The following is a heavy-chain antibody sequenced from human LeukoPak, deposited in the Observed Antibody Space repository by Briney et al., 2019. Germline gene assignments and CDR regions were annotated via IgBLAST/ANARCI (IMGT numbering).Heavy chain of an antibody. CDR2: IHGTGST. CDR3: ARAVSTLYYFDY. CDR1: SDSICTYY. J-gene: IGHJ4*02. Sequence: PSETLSLTCPVSSDSICTYYWSWIRQPAGKGLEWIGRIHGTGSTNYNPSLKSRVTMSVDASKKEFSLELTSVTAADTAVYYCARAVSTLYYFDYWGQGTLVTVSS. V-gene: IGHV4-4*07. D-gene: IGHD3-3*02.